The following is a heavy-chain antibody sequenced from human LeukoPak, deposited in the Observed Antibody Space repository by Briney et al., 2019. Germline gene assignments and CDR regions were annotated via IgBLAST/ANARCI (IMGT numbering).Heavy chain of an antibody. CDR3: ARDPDFWSGYYGLDY. D-gene: IGHD3-3*01. J-gene: IGHJ4*02. CDR1: GFTFSDYS. CDR2: ISSSISTI. Sequence: GGSLRLSCAASGFTFSDYSMNWVRQAPGKGLEWVSYISSSISTIYYADSVKGRFTISRDNAKNSLYLQMNSLRAEDTAVYYCARDPDFWSGYYGLDYWGQGTLVTVSS. V-gene: IGHV3-48*01.